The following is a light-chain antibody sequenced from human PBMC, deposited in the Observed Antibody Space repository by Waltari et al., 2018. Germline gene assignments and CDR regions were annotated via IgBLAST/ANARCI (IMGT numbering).Light chain of an antibody. CDR3: QHYVSLPVT. V-gene: IGKV3-20*01. J-gene: IGKJ1*01. Sequence: IVLQQSPGTMSVSPGERATLSCRASQSVSRALAWYQRNPGQAPRLLIYGASNRATVIPDRFSGSGSGTDFSLIISRLEPEDFAVYYCQHYVSLPVTFGQGTKVEIK. CDR2: GAS. CDR1: QSVSRA.